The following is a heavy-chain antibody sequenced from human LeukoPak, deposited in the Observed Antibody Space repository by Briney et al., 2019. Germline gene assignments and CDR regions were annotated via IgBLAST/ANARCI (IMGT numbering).Heavy chain of an antibody. V-gene: IGHV3-23*01. Sequence: GGSLRLSCAASGFTFSSYAMSWVRQAPGKGLEWVSAISGSGGSTYYADSVKGRFTISRDNSKNTLYLQMNSLRAEDTAVYYCYYYDSSGYYPQTKIDYWGQGTLVTVSS. CDR1: GFTFSSYA. CDR3: YYYDSSGYYPQTKIDY. J-gene: IGHJ4*02. D-gene: IGHD3-22*01. CDR2: ISGSGGST.